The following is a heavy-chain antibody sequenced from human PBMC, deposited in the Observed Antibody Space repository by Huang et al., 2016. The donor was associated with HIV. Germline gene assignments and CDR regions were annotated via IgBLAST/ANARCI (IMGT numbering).Heavy chain of an antibody. J-gene: IGHJ6*02. D-gene: IGHD6-13*01. V-gene: IGHV1-69*01. CDR3: ASQNTYIAAAAHYGMDV. CDR2: ISLMFGTA. Sequence: QVQLVQSGAEVKKPGSSVKVSCKASGDTFCRYAISWVRRDPGEGLEWSGGISLMFGTANYAQKFQGRVTITADESASTAYMELSSLRSEDTAVYYCASQNTYIAAAAHYGMDVWGQGTTVTVSS. CDR1: GDTFCRYA.